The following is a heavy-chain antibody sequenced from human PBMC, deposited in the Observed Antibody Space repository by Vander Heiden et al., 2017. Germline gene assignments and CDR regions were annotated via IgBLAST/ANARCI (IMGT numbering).Heavy chain of an antibody. Sequence: LHLQESGPGLVKPSDPLSLTCSVSGGSISSPSSYWGWIRQAPGKGLEWIGSIFYRGDTSYNPSLKSRVTMSVDTSKNQFSLKLSSVTAADTAVYYCVRDPLMTDYWGQGTLVTVSS. V-gene: IGHV4-39*02. CDR3: VRDPLMTDY. CDR2: IFYRGDT. CDR1: GGSISSPSSY. J-gene: IGHJ4*02.